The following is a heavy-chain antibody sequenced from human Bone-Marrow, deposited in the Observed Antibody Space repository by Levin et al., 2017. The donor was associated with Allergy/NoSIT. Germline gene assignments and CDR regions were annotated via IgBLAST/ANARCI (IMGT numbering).Heavy chain of an antibody. J-gene: IGHJ4*02. V-gene: IGHV4-59*01. D-gene: IGHD6-13*01. CDR3: ARDYGIASAGPFDL. Sequence: SETLSLTCTVSGDSISSYYWSWIRQPPGKGLEWIGFIYYSGNTNYNPSLKSRVTMSMDTSKNQFSLKVSSVTAADTAVYYCARDYGIASAGPFDLWGQGTRVTVSS. CDR2: IYYSGNT. CDR1: GDSISSYY.